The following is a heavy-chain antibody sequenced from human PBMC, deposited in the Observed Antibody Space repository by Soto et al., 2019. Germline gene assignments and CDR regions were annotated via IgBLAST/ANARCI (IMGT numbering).Heavy chain of an antibody. CDR3: ARDHGGIGYVFDY. CDR2: ISSSTTTI. V-gene: IGHV3-48*02. D-gene: IGHD3-16*01. Sequence: EVQLVESGGGLVQPGGSLRLSCAASGFTFSSYSMNWVRQAPGKGLEWVSYISSSTTTIYYADSVKGRFTISRDDAKNSLFLQMDSLRDEDTAVYYCARDHGGIGYVFDYWGQGTLVTVSS. J-gene: IGHJ4*02. CDR1: GFTFSSYS.